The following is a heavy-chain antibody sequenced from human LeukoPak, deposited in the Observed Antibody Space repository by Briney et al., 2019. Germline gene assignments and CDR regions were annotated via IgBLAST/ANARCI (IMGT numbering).Heavy chain of an antibody. J-gene: IGHJ4*02. CDR2: IRYDGSNK. CDR1: GFTFSNYG. V-gene: IGHV3-30*02. Sequence: SGGSLGLSCAASGFTFSNYGMRWVRQAPGKGLEWVSFIRYDGSNKYYGDSVKGRFTISRDSSKNTLYLQMNSLRTEDTAVYYCAKHYDSSGYYSDYWGQGTLVTVSS. CDR3: AKHYDSSGYYSDY. D-gene: IGHD3-22*01.